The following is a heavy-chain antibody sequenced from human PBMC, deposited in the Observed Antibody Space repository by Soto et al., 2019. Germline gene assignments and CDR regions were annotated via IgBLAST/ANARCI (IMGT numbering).Heavy chain of an antibody. J-gene: IGHJ5*02. CDR3: ARGDFYIGDL. Sequence: EVQLVESGGGLVQPGGSLRLSCVASGFTFRSYWMSWVRQAPGKGLEWVANINEDESEKNYVDSVKGRFTISRDNAKNSLYLQMNSLRAEDTAMYFCARGDFYIGDLWGQGTLVTVSP. CDR1: GFTFRSYW. V-gene: IGHV3-7*05. D-gene: IGHD3-3*01. CDR2: INEDESEK.